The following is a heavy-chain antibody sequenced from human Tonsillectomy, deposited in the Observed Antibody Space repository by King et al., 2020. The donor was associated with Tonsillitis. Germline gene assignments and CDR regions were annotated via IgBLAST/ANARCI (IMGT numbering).Heavy chain of an antibody. D-gene: IGHD3-22*01. Sequence: VQLVESGGGLVQPGRSLRLSCAASGFTFDDYAMHWVRQAPGKGLEWVSGISWNSGSIGYADSVKGRFTISRDNAKNSLYLQMNSLRAEDTALYYCAKARGVVVITTGFDYWGQGTLVTVSS. CDR1: GFTFDDYA. CDR3: AKARGVVVITTGFDY. V-gene: IGHV3-9*01. J-gene: IGHJ4*02. CDR2: ISWNSGSI.